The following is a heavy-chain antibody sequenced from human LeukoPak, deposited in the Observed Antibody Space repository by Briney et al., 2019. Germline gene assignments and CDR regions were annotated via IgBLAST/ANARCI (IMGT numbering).Heavy chain of an antibody. V-gene: IGHV4-38-2*01. J-gene: IGHJ1*01. CDR1: GYSISSGYY. D-gene: IGHD1-26*01. CDR3: ARRSGSYRAGAEYFQH. CDR2: IYHSGST. Sequence: PSETLSLTCAVSGYSISSGYYWSWIRQSPGKGLEWIGSIYHSGSTYYNPSLKSRVTISVDTSKNHFSLRLSSVTAADTAVYYCARRSGSYRAGAEYFQHWGQGTLVTVSS.